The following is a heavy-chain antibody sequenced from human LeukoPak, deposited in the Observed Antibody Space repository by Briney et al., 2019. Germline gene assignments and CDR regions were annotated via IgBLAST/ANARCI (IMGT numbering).Heavy chain of an antibody. V-gene: IGHV1-18*01. J-gene: IGHJ4*02. CDR1: GYTFTSYG. D-gene: IGHD3-22*01. CDR3: ARNYYDSSGYYYVFRTGFDN. Sequence: ASVKVSCKASGYTFTSYGISWVRQAAGQGLEWMGWINAYNGNTNYAQKLQGRVTMTTDTSTSTAYMELRSLRSDDTAVYYCARNYYDSSGYYYVFRTGFDNWGQGTLVTVSS. CDR2: INAYNGNT.